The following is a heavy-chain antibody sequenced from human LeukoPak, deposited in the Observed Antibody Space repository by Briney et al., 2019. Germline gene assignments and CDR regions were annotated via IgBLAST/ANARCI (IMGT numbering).Heavy chain of an antibody. D-gene: IGHD3-22*01. CDR1: GFTFSSYA. CDR2: ISGSGGST. V-gene: IGHV3-23*01. J-gene: IGHJ4*02. CDR3: AKDRSSGYPPYYFDY. Sequence: GGSLRLSCAASGFTFSSYAMSCVRQAPGKGLEWVSAISGSGGSTYYADSVKGRFTISRDNSKNTLYLQMNSLRAEDTAVYYCAKDRSSGYPPYYFDYWGQGTLVTVSS.